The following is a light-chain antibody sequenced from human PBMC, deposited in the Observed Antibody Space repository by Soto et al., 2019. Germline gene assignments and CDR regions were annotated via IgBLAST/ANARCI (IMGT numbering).Light chain of an antibody. CDR3: QQFNSYSWT. V-gene: IGKV1-5*03. CDR2: KTS. Sequence: DIQMTQSPSTLSASVGDRVTITCRASQSVYDWLAWYQQKPGKAPKLLIYKTSGLENGVPSRFSGSGSGTEFTLTISSLQPDDFATYYCQQFNSYSWTFGQGTKVEIK. J-gene: IGKJ1*01. CDR1: QSVYDW.